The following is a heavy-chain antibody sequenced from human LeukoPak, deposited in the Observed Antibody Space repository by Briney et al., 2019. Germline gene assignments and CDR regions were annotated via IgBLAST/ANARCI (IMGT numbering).Heavy chain of an antibody. V-gene: IGHV1-18*01. Sequence: ASVKVSCKASGYTFTHYGITWVRQAPGQGLAWMGWINTYNGDTKCAQKLQGRVTMTTDTSTSTAFMELRSLRSDDSAVYYCARGIRSPLFNYWGLGTLVTVSP. D-gene: IGHD3-16*01. CDR1: GYTFTHYG. CDR2: INTYNGDT. J-gene: IGHJ4*02. CDR3: ARGIRSPLFNY.